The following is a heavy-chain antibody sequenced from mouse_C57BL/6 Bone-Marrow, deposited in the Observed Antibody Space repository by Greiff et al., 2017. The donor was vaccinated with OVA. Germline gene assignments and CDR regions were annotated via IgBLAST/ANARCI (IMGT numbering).Heavy chain of an antibody. CDR1: GYTFTDYY. Sequence: EVQLQQSGPELVKPGASVKISCKASGYTFTDYYMNWVKQSHGKSLEWIGDINPNNGGTSYNQKFKGKATLTVDKSSSTAYMELRSLTSEDSAVYYCARSWDGYYLSWFAYWGQGTLVTVSA. V-gene: IGHV1-26*01. D-gene: IGHD2-3*01. CDR3: ARSWDGYYLSWFAY. J-gene: IGHJ3*01. CDR2: INPNNGGT.